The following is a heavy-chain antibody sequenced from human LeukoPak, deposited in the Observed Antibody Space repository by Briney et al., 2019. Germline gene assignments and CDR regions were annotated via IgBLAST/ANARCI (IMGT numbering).Heavy chain of an antibody. CDR1: AYTFSTSW. Sequence: GESLKISCKGSAYTFSTSWIAWVRQMPGKGLEWMGIIFPLDSDTRYSPSLQGQVTISVDKSISTAYLQWSSLKTSDTAIYYCATVGTTGTRWFDPWGQGTLVTVSS. V-gene: IGHV5-51*01. CDR3: ATVGTTGTRWFDP. D-gene: IGHD1-1*01. J-gene: IGHJ5*02. CDR2: IFPLDSDT.